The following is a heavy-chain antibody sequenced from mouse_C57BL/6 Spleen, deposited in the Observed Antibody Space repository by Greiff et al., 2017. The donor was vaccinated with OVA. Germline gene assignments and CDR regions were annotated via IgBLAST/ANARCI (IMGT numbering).Heavy chain of an antibody. J-gene: IGHJ2*01. Sequence: QVQLQQSGAELVKPGASVRISCKASGYAFSSYWMNWVKQRPGKGLEWIGQIYPGDGDTNYNGKFKGKATLTADKSSSTDYMQLSSLTSEDSAVYFCARSITTVVAYYFDDWGKGTTLTVSS. CDR2: IYPGDGDT. V-gene: IGHV1-80*01. CDR1: GYAFSSYW. CDR3: ARSITTVVAYYFDD. D-gene: IGHD1-1*01.